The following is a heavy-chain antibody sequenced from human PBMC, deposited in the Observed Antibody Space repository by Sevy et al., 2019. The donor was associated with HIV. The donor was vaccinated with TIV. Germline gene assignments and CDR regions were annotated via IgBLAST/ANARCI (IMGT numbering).Heavy chain of an antibody. CDR1: GDSISGYY. CDR3: ARAYSNYYYAMDV. CDR2: IYYSGRT. J-gene: IGHJ6*02. V-gene: IGHV4-59*01. D-gene: IGHD4-4*01. Sequence: SETLSLTCTVSGDSISGYYWSWIRQPPGKGLEWIGYIYYSGRTDYNPSLKSRVIISQDTSKNQFSLKLTSVTAAGTAVYFCARAYSNYYYAMDVWGQGTTVTVSS.